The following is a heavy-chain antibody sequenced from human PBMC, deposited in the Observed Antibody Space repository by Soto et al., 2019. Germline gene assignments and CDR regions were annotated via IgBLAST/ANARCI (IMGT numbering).Heavy chain of an antibody. CDR2: IYYSGST. CDR1: GGSISSGGYY. Sequence: ASETLSLTCTVSGGSISSGGYYWSWIRQHPGKGLEWIGYIYYSGSTYYNPSLKSRVTISVDTSKNQYSLKLSSVTAADTAVYYCARDSSYYYGSGRGGYYYSGMDVWGQGTTVTVSS. D-gene: IGHD3-10*01. CDR3: ARDSSYYYGSGRGGYYYSGMDV. J-gene: IGHJ6*02. V-gene: IGHV4-31*03.